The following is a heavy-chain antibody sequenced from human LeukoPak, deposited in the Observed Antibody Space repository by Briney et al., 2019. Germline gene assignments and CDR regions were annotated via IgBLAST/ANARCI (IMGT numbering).Heavy chain of an antibody. CDR3: ARGGIAAADYDPLLFDY. D-gene: IGHD6-13*01. Sequence: SQTLSLTCALSGDSVSSNSAAWDWLRQSPSRGLEWLGRTYYRSKLYNDYAVSVKSRITIKPDTSKNQFSLQLNSVTPEDTAVYYCARGGIAAADYDPLLFDYWGQGTLVTVSS. J-gene: IGHJ4*02. CDR1: GDSVSSNSAA. V-gene: IGHV6-1*01. CDR2: TYYRSKLYN.